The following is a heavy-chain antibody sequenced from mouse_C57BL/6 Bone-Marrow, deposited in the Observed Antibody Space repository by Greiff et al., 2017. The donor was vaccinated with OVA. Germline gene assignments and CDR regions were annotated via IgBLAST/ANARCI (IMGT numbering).Heavy chain of an antibody. CDR1: GYSITSGYY. V-gene: IGHV3-6*01. D-gene: IGHD2-3*01. J-gene: IGHJ3*01. CDR3: ARDGYYPVWAY. CDR2: ISYDGSN. Sequence: VQLKQSGPGLVKPSQSLSLTCSVTGYSITSGYYWNWIRQFPGNKLEWMGYISYDGSNNYNPSLKNRISITRDTSKNQFFLKLNSVTTEDTATYYCARDGYYPVWAYWGQGTLVTVSA.